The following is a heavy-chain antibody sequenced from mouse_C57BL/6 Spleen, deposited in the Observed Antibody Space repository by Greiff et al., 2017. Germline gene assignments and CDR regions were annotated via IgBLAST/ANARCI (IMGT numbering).Heavy chain of an antibody. V-gene: IGHV1-50*01. J-gene: IGHJ2*01. Sequence: VQLQQSGAELVKPGASVKLSCKASGYTFTSYWMQWVKQRPGQGLEWIGEIDPSDSYTNYNQKFKGKATLTVDTSSSTAYMQLSSLTSEDSAVYYCARLNYGSSRGDYWGQGTTLTVSS. CDR1: GYTFTSYW. D-gene: IGHD1-1*01. CDR3: ARLNYGSSRGDY. CDR2: IDPSDSYT.